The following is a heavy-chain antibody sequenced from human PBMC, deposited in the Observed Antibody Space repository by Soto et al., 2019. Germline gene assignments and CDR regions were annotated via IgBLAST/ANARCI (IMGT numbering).Heavy chain of an antibody. Sequence: TETLSLTCTVSGVSIHNSHSFWAWIRQPPGKGLQFIASVYHNGGAHYNSSLKSRVTISVDTANNQVSLRMRSLTAADTAFYYCGLLVEGATRHTDPDSWGQGILVTVYS. J-gene: IGHJ5*01. CDR1: GVSIHNSHSF. V-gene: IGHV4-39*01. D-gene: IGHD2-21*01. CDR2: VYHNGGA. CDR3: GLLVEGATRHTDPDS.